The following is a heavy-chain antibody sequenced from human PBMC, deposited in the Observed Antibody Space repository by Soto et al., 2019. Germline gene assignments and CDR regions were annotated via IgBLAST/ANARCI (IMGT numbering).Heavy chain of an antibody. CDR3: AKGGGDYVLYYGMDV. D-gene: IGHD2-21*02. CDR1: GFGFSSYA. Sequence: EVQLLKSGGGLVQPGGSLRLSCAASGFGFSSYAMSWVRQAPGKGLEWVSAISGSGGSTFYADSVKGRFTISRDNSKNTLSLQMNSLRAEDTAVYYCAKGGGDYVLYYGMDVWGQGTTVTVSS. J-gene: IGHJ6*02. CDR2: ISGSGGST. V-gene: IGHV3-23*01.